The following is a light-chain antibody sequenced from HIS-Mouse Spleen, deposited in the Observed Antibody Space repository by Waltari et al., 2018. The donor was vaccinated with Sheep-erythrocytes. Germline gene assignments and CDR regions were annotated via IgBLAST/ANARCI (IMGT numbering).Light chain of an antibody. J-gene: IGLJ1*01. CDR3: CSYAGSYNHV. Sequence: QSALTQPASVSGSPGQSIPISCPGTSSDVGSYNLVSWYQQHPGKAPKLMIYEGSKRPSGVSNRFSGSKSGNTASLTISGLQAEDEADYYCCSYAGSYNHVFATGTKVTVL. CDR1: SSDVGSYNL. CDR2: EGS. V-gene: IGLV2-23*01.